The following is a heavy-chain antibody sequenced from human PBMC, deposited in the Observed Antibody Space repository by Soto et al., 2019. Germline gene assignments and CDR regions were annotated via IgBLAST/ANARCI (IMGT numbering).Heavy chain of an antibody. CDR2: VAFDGSAK. V-gene: IGHV3-30-3*01. J-gene: IGHJ4*02. Sequence: QVQLVKSGGGVVQPGRSLRLSCAASGFTFNSYPLHWVRQAPGKALEWVAGVAFDGSAKYYADSAKGRLTFSRDNPKNTIYLQMNYLGAEVTAMYYCAREGGYCFAYWGQGTLVTVSS. D-gene: IGHD3-16*01. CDR3: AREGGYCFAY. CDR1: GFTFNSYP.